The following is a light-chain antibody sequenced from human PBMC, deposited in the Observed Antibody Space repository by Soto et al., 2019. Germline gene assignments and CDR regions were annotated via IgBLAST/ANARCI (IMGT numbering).Light chain of an antibody. CDR3: AAWDDSLNGVV. CDR2: SNN. CDR1: SSNIGSNT. V-gene: IGLV1-44*01. Sequence: QSVLTQPPSASGTPGQGVTISCSGSSSNIGSNTVNWYQQLPGTAPKLLIYSNNQRPSGVPDRFSGSKSGTSASLAISGLQSEDEAHYYCAAWDDSLNGVVFGGGTKVTVL. J-gene: IGLJ2*01.